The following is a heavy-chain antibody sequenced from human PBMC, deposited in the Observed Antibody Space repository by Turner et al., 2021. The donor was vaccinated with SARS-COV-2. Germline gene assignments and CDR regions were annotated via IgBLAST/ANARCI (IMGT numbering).Heavy chain of an antibody. Sequence: EAPHVDCGGGWVPAGQTPRPPWAPPGFIFDDYARHWVRQAPWKGLVWVSGISWNGESLRYADSVRGRFTVSRDSAKNSRDLQLDGHRSEDTAFYYSAKDGDSGGNLAYFESWGQGTLVTVSS. CDR2: ISWNGESL. V-gene: IGHV3-9*01. J-gene: IGHJ4*02. CDR1: GFIFDDYA. CDR3: AKDGDSGGNLAYFES. D-gene: IGHD2-21*02.